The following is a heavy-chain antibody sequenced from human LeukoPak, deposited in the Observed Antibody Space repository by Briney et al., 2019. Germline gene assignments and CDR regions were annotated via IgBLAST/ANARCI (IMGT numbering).Heavy chain of an antibody. V-gene: IGHV1-18*01. Sequence: ASVKVSCKASGYTFTSYGFSWVRQAPGQGLEWMGWISAYNGNTDYAQKLQGRVTMTTDTSTSTAYMELRSLTFDDTAVYYCARDRGVVPAAISSYWGQGTLVTVSS. J-gene: IGHJ4*02. D-gene: IGHD2-2*01. CDR3: ARDRGVVPAAISSY. CDR1: GYTFTSYG. CDR2: ISAYNGNT.